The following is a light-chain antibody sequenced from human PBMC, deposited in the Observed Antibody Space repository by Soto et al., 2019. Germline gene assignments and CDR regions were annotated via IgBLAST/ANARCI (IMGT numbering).Light chain of an antibody. J-gene: IGKJ1*01. V-gene: IGKV1-5*01. CDR3: QHNNGYSWT. Sequence: DIQMTQSPSTLSASVGDRVTITCRASQSIRSWLAWYQQKPGKAPKVLIYDASSLESGVPSRFSGSGSGTEFTLTISSLQPDDFATYYCQHNNGYSWTFGQGTKVYIK. CDR2: DAS. CDR1: QSIRSW.